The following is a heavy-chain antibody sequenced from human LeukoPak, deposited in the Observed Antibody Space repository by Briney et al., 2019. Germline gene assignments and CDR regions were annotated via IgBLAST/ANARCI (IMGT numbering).Heavy chain of an antibody. CDR2: IFYSGST. D-gene: IGHD4-11*01. CDR3: AREDYSGGNNWFDF. CDR1: GASINNYY. Sequence: PSETLSLTCTVSGASINNYYWSWIRQPPGKGLEWIGSIFYSGSTNYNPSLKSRVLISVDTSKNQFSLKLSSVTAADTAVHYCAREDYSGGNNWFDFWGQGTLVTVSS. V-gene: IGHV4-59*01. J-gene: IGHJ5*01.